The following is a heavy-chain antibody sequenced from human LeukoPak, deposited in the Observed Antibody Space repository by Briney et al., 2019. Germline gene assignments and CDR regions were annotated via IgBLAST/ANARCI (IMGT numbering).Heavy chain of an antibody. CDR3: AKDIVLMVYATCFDY. CDR1: GFTFSSYA. J-gene: IGHJ4*02. Sequence: PGGSLRLSCAASGFTFSSYAMSWVRQAPGKGLEWVSAISGSGGSTYYADSVKGRFTISRDNSKNTLYLQMNSLRAEDTAVYYCAKDIVLMVYATCFDYWGQGTLVTVSS. CDR2: ISGSGGST. V-gene: IGHV3-23*01. D-gene: IGHD2-8*01.